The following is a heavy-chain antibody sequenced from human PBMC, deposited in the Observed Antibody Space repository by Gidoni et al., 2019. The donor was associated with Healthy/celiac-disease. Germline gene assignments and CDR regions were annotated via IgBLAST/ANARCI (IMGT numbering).Heavy chain of an antibody. D-gene: IGHD5-18*01. CDR3: ARGYSSAREGYFFDY. CDR1: GYTFTSYA. CDR2: INAGNGNT. J-gene: IGHJ4*02. V-gene: IGHV1-3*01. Sequence: QVQLVQSGAEVKKPGASVKVSCKASGYTFTSYAMHWVRQAPGQRLEWMGWINAGNGNTKYSQKFQGRVPITRDTSASTAYMELSSLRSEDTAVYYCARGYSSAREGYFFDYWGQGTLVTVSS.